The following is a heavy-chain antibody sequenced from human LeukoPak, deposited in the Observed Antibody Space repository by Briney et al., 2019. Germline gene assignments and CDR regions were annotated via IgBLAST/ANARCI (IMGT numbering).Heavy chain of an antibody. CDR2: ISGSGGST. D-gene: IGHD3-3*01. J-gene: IGHJ4*02. CDR1: GFTFSSYG. CDR3: AKANSITIFGVISPVDY. Sequence: QPGGSLRLSCAASGFTFSSYGMSWVRQAPGKGLEWVSAISGSGGSTYYADSVKGRFTISRDNSKNTLYLQMNSLRAEDTAVYYCAKANSITIFGVISPVDYWGQGTLVTVSS. V-gene: IGHV3-23*01.